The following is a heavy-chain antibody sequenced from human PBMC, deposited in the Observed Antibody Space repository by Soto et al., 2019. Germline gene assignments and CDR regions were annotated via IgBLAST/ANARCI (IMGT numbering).Heavy chain of an antibody. J-gene: IGHJ4*02. D-gene: IGHD2-15*01. CDR1: GFTFSSYG. Sequence: QVQLVESGGGVVQPGRSLRLSCAASGFTFSSYGMHWVRQAPGKGLEWVAVISYDGSNKYYADSVKGRFTISRDNSKNTLYLQMNSLRAEDTAVYYCAGYCSGASCCGRVYWGQGTLVTVSS. CDR2: ISYDGSNK. CDR3: AGYCSGASCCGRVY. V-gene: IGHV3-30*03.